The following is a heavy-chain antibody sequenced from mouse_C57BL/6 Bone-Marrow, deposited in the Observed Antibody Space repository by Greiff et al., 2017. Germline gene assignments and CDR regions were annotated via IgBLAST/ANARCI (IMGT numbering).Heavy chain of an antibody. CDR1: GFSLSTFGMG. V-gene: IGHV8-8*01. J-gene: IGHJ3*01. CDR2: IWWDDAQ. Sequence: QVTLKVSGPGILQPSQTLSLTCSFSGFSLSTFGMGVGWIRQPSGKGLEWLAHIWWDDAQYYNPALKSRPTISKDTSKNQVILKSANVDTEDTATYCGARIGLRAFAYWGQGTLVTVSA. D-gene: IGHD2-4*01. CDR3: ARIGLRAFAY.